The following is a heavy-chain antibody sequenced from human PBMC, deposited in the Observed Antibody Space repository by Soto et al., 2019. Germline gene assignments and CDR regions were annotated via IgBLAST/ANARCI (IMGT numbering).Heavy chain of an antibody. CDR1: GFPFSSTD. J-gene: IGHJ5*02. CDR3: AKNSGWFNT. V-gene: IGHV3-23*01. CDR2: IDGSGGTT. Sequence: GGSLSLSCAASGFPFSSTDMTWVRQAPGKGLEWVSTIDGSGGTTYYADSVKGRFTISRDNSINTVFLQMNSLRADDTALYFCAKNSGWFNTWGQGVLVTVSS. D-gene: IGHD3-10*01.